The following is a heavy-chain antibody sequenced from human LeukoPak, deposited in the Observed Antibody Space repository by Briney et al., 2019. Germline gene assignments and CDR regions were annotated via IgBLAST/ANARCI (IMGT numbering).Heavy chain of an antibody. CDR1: GGSISSYY. CDR2: INHSGST. V-gene: IGHV4-34*01. J-gene: IGHJ3*02. CDR3: ARARYYDSSVYQKGAFDI. D-gene: IGHD3-22*01. Sequence: SETLSLTCTVSGGSISSYYWSWIRQPPGKGLEWIGEINHSGSTNYNPSLKSRVTISVDTSKNQFSLKLSSVTAADTAVYYCARARYYDSSVYQKGAFDIWGQGTMVTVSS.